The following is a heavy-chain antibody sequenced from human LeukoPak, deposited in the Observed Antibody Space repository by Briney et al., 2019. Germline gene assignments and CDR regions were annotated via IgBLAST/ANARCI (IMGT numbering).Heavy chain of an antibody. CDR3: TRGSIAYYYMDV. V-gene: IGHV4-59*01. CDR2: IYYSGST. Sequence: SETLSLTCTVSGGSISSYYWSWIRQPPGKGLEWIGNIYYSGSTNCNPSLKSRVTISVDTSKNQFSLKLSSVTAADTAVYYCTRGSIAYYYMDVWGKGTTVTISS. CDR1: GGSISSYY. J-gene: IGHJ6*03. D-gene: IGHD3-22*01.